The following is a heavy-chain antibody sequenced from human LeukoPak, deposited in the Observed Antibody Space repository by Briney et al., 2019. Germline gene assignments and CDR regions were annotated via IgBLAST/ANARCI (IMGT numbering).Heavy chain of an antibody. CDR3: ARGYYGSGSHCCHMDV. CDR2: INHSGIT. CDR1: VGSFSGYY. D-gene: IGHD3-10*01. J-gene: IGHJ6*03. V-gene: IGHV4-34*01. Sequence: TSETLSLTCAVYVGSFSGYYWSWIRQPPGKGLEWIGEINHSGITNYDSSLKSRVTISVDTTKKQFSLKLSSVTAADTAVYYCARGYYGSGSHCCHMDVWGKGTTITVS.